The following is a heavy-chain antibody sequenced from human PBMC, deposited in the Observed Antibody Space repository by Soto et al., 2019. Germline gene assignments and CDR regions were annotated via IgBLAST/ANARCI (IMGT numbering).Heavy chain of an antibody. V-gene: IGHV1-69*02. J-gene: IGHJ6*02. CDR3: ARGPLRYSVYYLGMDV. Sequence: QVQLVQSGAEVKKPGSSVKVSCKASGGTFSSYTISWVRQAPGQGLEWMGRIIPILGIANYAQKFQGRVTINADKSTSTAYMERSSLRAEDTAVYYCARGPLRYSVYYLGMDVWGQGTTVTVS. CDR1: GGTFSSYT. CDR2: IIPILGIA. D-gene: IGHD3-9*01.